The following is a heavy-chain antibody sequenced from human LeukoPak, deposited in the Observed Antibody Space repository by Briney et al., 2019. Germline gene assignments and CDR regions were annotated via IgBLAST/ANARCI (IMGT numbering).Heavy chain of an antibody. V-gene: IGHV3-21*04. D-gene: IGHD5-24*01. Sequence: GGSLRLSCVASGFTFNIYSMNWVRQAPGKGLELVSSISSDGPYIHYADSVKGRFTISRDNSKNTLYLQMNSLRAEDTAVYYCAKDINFASDYWGQGTLVTVSS. J-gene: IGHJ4*02. CDR2: ISSDGPYI. CDR3: AKDINFASDY. CDR1: GFTFNIYS.